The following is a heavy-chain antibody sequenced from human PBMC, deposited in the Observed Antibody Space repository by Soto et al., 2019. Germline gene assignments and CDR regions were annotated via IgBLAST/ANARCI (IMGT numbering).Heavy chain of an antibody. V-gene: IGHV3-30-3*01. Sequence: PVGSLRLSCAASGFTFSSYAMHWVRQAPGKGLEWVAVISYDGSNKYYADSVKGRFTISRDNSKNTLYLQMNSLRAEDTAVYYCARRVRGVMDYWGQGTLVTVS. D-gene: IGHD3-10*01. CDR3: ARRVRGVMDY. CDR1: GFTFSSYA. CDR2: ISYDGSNK. J-gene: IGHJ4*02.